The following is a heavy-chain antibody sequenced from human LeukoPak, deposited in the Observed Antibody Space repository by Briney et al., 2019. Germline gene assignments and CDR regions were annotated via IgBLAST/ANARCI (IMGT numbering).Heavy chain of an antibody. CDR2: ITGVDGST. CDR1: GFTFGSYA. J-gene: IGHJ4*02. D-gene: IGHD6-6*01. CDR3: AKDEYSSSSTFDY. V-gene: IGHV3-23*01. Sequence: PGGSLRLSCATSGFTFGSYAMTWVRQAPGKGLEWVSGITGVDGSTYYADSVKGRFTISRDNSKNTLYLQMNSLRAEDTAVYYCAKDEYSSSSTFDYWGQGTLVTVSS.